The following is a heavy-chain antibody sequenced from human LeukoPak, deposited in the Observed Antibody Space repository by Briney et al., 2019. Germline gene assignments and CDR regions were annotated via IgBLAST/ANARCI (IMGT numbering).Heavy chain of an antibody. CDR3: ARETGSTWNAPIDY. D-gene: IGHD6-13*01. V-gene: IGHV3-48*04. J-gene: IGHJ4*02. CDR2: VSDGGSTK. CDR1: GFIFSTFA. Sequence: GGSLRLSCAASGFIFSTFAMNWVRQAPGKGLEWISYVSDGGSTKYYADSVKGRFTISRDNDKNSLLLQMDSLRVEDTAIYYCARETGSTWNAPIDYWGQGILVTVSS.